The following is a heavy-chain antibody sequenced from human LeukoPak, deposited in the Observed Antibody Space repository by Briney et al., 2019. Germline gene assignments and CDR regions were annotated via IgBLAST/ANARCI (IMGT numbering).Heavy chain of an antibody. D-gene: IGHD5-18*01. Sequence: GGSLRLSCAASGFTFSRYWLHWVRQPPGKGLVWLSRLNADDKTTSYADSVKGRFTTSGDDARKTLYLQMNSLNAEDTAVYYCLTIVETTTGAFDIWGQGAMVTVSS. CDR3: LTIVETTTGAFDI. V-gene: IGHV3-74*01. CDR1: GFTFSRYW. CDR2: LNADDKTT. J-gene: IGHJ3*02.